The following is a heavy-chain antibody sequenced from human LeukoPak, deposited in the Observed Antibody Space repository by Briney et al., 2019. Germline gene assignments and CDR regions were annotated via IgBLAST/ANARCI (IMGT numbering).Heavy chain of an antibody. CDR1: GFTFSSYS. CDR2: ISSSSSYI. CDR3: ARTPMGIAVAGTYFQH. D-gene: IGHD6-19*01. V-gene: IGHV3-21*01. J-gene: IGHJ1*01. Sequence: GGSLRLSCAASGFTFSSYSMNWARPAPGKGLEWVSSISSSSSYIYYADLVKGRFTISRDNAKNSLYLQMNSLRAEDTAFYYCARTPMGIAVAGTYFQHWGQGTLVTVSS.